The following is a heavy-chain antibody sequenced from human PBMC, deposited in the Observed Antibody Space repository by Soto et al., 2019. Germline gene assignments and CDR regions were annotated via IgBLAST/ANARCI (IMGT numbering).Heavy chain of an antibody. D-gene: IGHD6-19*01. CDR1: GVSISSNYY. Sequence: QVLLQESGPGLVQPSGTLSLSCAVSGVSISSNYYWGWVRQPPGKGLEWLGDISHIGSVNYSPSLMSRVTTSMDRSEKQFSLKLNSVTAADTAVYYCVRSFGWYAIDYWCQGTLVIVSS. J-gene: IGHJ4*02. CDR3: VRSFGWYAIDY. CDR2: ISHIGSV. V-gene: IGHV4-4*02.